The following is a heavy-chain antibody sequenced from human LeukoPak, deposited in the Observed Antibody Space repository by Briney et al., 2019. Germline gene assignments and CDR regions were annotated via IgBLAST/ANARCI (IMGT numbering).Heavy chain of an antibody. V-gene: IGHV4-34*01. Sequence: SETLSLTCAVYGGSFSGYYWSWIRQPPGKGLEWIGEINHSGSTNYNPSLKSRVTISVDTSKNQFSLKLSSVTAADTAVYYCAVVPAATPYYFDYWGQGTLVTVSS. CDR2: INHSGST. D-gene: IGHD2-2*01. CDR3: AVVPAATPYYFDY. J-gene: IGHJ4*02. CDR1: GGSFSGYY.